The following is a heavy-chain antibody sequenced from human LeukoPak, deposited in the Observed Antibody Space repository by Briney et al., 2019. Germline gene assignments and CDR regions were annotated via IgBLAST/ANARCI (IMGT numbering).Heavy chain of an antibody. CDR3: ARGGSNHRGELDY. J-gene: IGHJ4*02. CDR1: GFTFSRYS. CDR2: ISSSSSYI. V-gene: IGHV3-21*01. D-gene: IGHD1-26*01. Sequence: GGSLRLSCAASGFTFSRYSMNWVRQAPGKGLEWVSSISSSSSYIYYADSVKGRFTISRDNAKKSLYLHMNSLRAEDTAVYYCARGGSNHRGELDYWGQGTLVTVSS.